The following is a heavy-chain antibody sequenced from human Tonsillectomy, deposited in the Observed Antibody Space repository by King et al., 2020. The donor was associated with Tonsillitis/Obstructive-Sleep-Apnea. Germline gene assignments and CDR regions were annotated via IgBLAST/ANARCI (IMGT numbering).Heavy chain of an antibody. J-gene: IGHJ4*02. CDR2: ISAYNGHT. Sequence: GQLVQSGAEVKKPGASVKVSCKASGYTFRNYGISWVRQAPGQGLEWMGWISAYNGHTNYAQKLQGRPTMTTDTSTSTAYLELRSLRSDDTAVYYCARDSMSHYYDSSGYYTFNYWGQGTLVAVSS. V-gene: IGHV1-18*01. D-gene: IGHD3-22*01. CDR1: GYTFRNYG. CDR3: ARDSMSHYYDSSGYYTFNY.